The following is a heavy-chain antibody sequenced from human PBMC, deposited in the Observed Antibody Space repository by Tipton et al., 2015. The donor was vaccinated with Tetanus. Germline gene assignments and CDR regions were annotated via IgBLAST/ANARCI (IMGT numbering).Heavy chain of an antibody. D-gene: IGHD3-22*01. CDR3: ARFSYDSGGFYSYFDY. J-gene: IGHJ4*02. Sequence: TLSLTCTISGGSISRFYWGWIRQPPGKGLEWIGHAYYSGSTNYNPSLKPRVSISVDTSNDQFSLRLTSVTAADTAIYYCARFSYDSGGFYSYFDYWGRGALFTVSS. CDR2: AYYSGST. CDR1: GGSISRFY. V-gene: IGHV4-59*01.